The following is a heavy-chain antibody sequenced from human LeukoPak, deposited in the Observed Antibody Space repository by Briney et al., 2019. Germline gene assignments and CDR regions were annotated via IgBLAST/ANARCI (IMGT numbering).Heavy chain of an antibody. CDR1: GYSISSGYY. CDR3: ARRGDSSGHSPPPFDY. V-gene: IGHV4-38-2*01. CDR2: IYHSGST. D-gene: IGHD3-22*01. J-gene: IGHJ4*02. Sequence: SETLSLTCAVSGYSISSGYYWGWIRPPPGKGLEWIGSIYHSGSTYYNPSLKSRVTISVDTSKNQFSLKLSSVTAADTAVYYCARRGDSSGHSPPPFDYWGQGTLVTVSS.